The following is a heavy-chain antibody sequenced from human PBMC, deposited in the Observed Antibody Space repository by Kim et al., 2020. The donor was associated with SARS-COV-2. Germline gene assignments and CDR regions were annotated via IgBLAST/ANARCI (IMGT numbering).Heavy chain of an antibody. Sequence: GGSLRLSCAASGFTFSSYGMHWVRQAPGKGLEWVAVIWYDGSNKYYADSVKGRFTISRDNSKNTLYLQMNSLRAEDTAVYYCARMKWATENVDYWGQGTLVTVSS. CDR2: IWYDGSNK. D-gene: IGHD1-26*01. CDR3: ARMKWATENVDY. J-gene: IGHJ4*02. V-gene: IGHV3-33*08. CDR1: GFTFSSYG.